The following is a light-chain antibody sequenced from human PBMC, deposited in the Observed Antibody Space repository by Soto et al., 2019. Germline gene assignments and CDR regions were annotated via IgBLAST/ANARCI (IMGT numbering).Light chain of an antibody. CDR3: SSYTSSATRV. V-gene: IGLV2-14*01. CDR2: EVS. J-gene: IGLJ1*01. CDR1: SSDVGGYNY. Sequence: QSALTQPASVSGSPGQSITIPCTGSSSDVGGYNYVSWYQQHPGKAPKLIIFEVSNRPSGVSNRFSGSKSGNTASLTISGLQAEDEADYYCSSYTSSATRVFGTGTKLTVL.